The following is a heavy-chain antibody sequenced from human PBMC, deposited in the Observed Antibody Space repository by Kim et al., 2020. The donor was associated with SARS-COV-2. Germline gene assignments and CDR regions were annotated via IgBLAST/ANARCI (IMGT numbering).Heavy chain of an antibody. V-gene: IGHV3-21*01. J-gene: IGHJ5*02. CDR3: ARDLRGSRHFLWFGGRRDCLDSGFDP. Sequence: GGSLRLSCAASGFTFSSYSMNWVRQAPGKGLEWVSSISSSSSYIYYADSVKGRFTISRDNAKNSLYLQMNSLRAEDTAVYYCARDLRGSRHFLWFGGRRDCLDSGFDPWGQRTLVTVSS. CDR1: GFTFSSYS. D-gene: IGHD3-10*01. CDR2: ISSSSSYI.